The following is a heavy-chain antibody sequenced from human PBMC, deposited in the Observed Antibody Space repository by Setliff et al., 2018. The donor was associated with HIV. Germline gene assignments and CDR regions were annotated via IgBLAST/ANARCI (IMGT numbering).Heavy chain of an antibody. Sequence: ASVKVSCKASGYTFTSYAISWARQAPGQGLEWMGWINPNSGDTKYSERFQGRVTMTRDTSMGAIFIELRSLTSADTAVYYCGREVVIAAIGSLDLWGQGTLVTVSS. CDR2: INPNSGDT. V-gene: IGHV1-18*01. J-gene: IGHJ4*02. CDR1: GYTFTSYA. D-gene: IGHD3-22*01. CDR3: GREVVIAAIGSLDL.